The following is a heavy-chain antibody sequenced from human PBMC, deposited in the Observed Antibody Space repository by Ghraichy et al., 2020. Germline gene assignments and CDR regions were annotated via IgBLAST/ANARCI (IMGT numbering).Heavy chain of an antibody. CDR2: ISSTSTYI. J-gene: IGHJ3*02. Sequence: LSLTCAASGFTFSTYTMNWVRQAPGKGLEWVSSISSTSTYIYNADSVKGRFTISRDNAKNSLYLQMNSLRAEDTAVYYCARDFHYDYIWGAKGAFDIWGQGTMVTVSS. D-gene: IGHD3-16*01. CDR1: GFTFSTYT. CDR3: ARDFHYDYIWGAKGAFDI. V-gene: IGHV3-21*01.